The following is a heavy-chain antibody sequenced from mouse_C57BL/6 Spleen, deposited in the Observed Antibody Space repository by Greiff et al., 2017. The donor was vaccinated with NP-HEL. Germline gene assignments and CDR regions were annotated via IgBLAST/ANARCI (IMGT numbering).Heavy chain of an antibody. D-gene: IGHD2-3*01. V-gene: IGHV1-82*01. Sequence: QVQLQQSGPELVKPGASVKISCKASGYAFSSSWMNWVKQRPGKGLEWIGRIYPGDGDTNYNGKFKGKATLTADKSSSTAYMQLSSLTSEDSAVYFCARQRPYDGYYDAMDYWGQGTSVTVSS. CDR2: IYPGDGDT. CDR3: ARQRPYDGYYDAMDY. CDR1: GYAFSSSW. J-gene: IGHJ4*01.